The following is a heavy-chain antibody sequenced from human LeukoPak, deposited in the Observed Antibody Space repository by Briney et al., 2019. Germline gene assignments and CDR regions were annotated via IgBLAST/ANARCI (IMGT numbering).Heavy chain of an antibody. CDR2: ISAYNGDT. J-gene: IGHJ3*02. CDR3: AREEGAPIAAANI. Sequence: EASVKVSFKASGYIFTSYSISWVRQAPGQGLEWMGWISAYNGDTNYVQKFQGRVTMTTDTSTSTAYMELKSLRSDDTAVYYCAREEGAPIAAANIWGLGTKVTVSS. CDR1: GYIFTSYS. V-gene: IGHV1-18*01. D-gene: IGHD6-13*01.